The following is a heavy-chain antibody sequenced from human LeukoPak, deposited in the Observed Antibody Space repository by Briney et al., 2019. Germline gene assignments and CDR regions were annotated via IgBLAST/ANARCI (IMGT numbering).Heavy chain of an antibody. D-gene: IGHD5-12*01. CDR3: ARESPPWMDHSHGFDP. V-gene: IGHV4-4*02. J-gene: IGHJ5*02. CDR1: GGSISSSNW. Sequence: SETLSLTCAVSGGSISSSNWWSWVRQPPGKGLEWIGYIYHSGSTYYNPSLKSRVTISVDRSKNQFSLKLSSVTAADTAVYYCARESPPWMDHSHGFDPWGQGTLVTVSS. CDR2: IYHSGST.